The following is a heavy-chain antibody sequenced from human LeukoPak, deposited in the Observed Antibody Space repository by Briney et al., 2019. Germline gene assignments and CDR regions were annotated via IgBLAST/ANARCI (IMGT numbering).Heavy chain of an antibody. J-gene: IGHJ6*04. V-gene: IGHV3-21*01. CDR2: ISSSSSYI. Sequence: GGSLRLSCAASGFTFSSYGMHWVRQAPGKGLEWVSSISSSSSYIYYADSVKGRFTISRDHAKNSLYLQMNSLRAEDTAVYYCARDAGDYGDYADYNYYGMDVWGKGTTVTVSS. CDR3: ARDAGDYGDYADYNYYGMDV. CDR1: GFTFSSYG. D-gene: IGHD4-17*01.